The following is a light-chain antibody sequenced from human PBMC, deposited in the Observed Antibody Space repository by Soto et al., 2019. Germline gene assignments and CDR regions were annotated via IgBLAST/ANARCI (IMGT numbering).Light chain of an antibody. Sequence: AIRLTQSPSSLSASVGDRVTITCGASQGISSALAWYQQKPGKAPKLLIYDASSLESGVPSRVRGSGSGTDFTRTISSLQPEDFATYYCQQFNNYPQAFGPGTKVDIK. CDR1: QGISSA. V-gene: IGKV1D-13*01. CDR2: DAS. CDR3: QQFNNYPQA. J-gene: IGKJ3*01.